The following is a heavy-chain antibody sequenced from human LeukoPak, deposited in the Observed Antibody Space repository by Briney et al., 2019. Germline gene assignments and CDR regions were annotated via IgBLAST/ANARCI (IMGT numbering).Heavy chain of an antibody. J-gene: IGHJ4*02. D-gene: IGHD6-6*01. Sequence: SETLSLTCTVSGGSISSGGYYWGWIRQHPGKGLEWIGYIYYSGSTYYNPSLKSRVAISVDTSKNQFSLKLSSVTAADTAVYYCASATEYSRGGDYWGQGTLVTVSS. CDR1: GGSISSGGYY. CDR2: IYYSGST. CDR3: ASATEYSRGGDY. V-gene: IGHV4-31*03.